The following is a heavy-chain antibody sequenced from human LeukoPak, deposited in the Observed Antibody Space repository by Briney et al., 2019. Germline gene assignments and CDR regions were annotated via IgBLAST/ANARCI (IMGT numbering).Heavy chain of an antibody. CDR1: GYTFTSYA. CDR3: ARTWPQLVYDDY. CDR2: INAGNGNT. J-gene: IGHJ4*02. D-gene: IGHD6-13*01. V-gene: IGHV1-3*01. Sequence: ASVKVSCKASGYTFTSYAMHWVRQAPGQRLEWMGWINAGNGNTKYSQKFQGRVTITRDTSASTAYVELSSLRSEDTAVYYCARTWPQLVYDDYWGQGTLVTVSS.